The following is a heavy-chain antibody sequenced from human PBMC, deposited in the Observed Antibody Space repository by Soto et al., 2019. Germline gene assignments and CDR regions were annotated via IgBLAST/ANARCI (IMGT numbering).Heavy chain of an antibody. J-gene: IGHJ6*02. CDR3: AREVVVVVAAPYYYGMDV. CDR2: INPNSGGT. Sequence: ASVKVSCKASGYTFTGYYMHWVRQAPGQGLEWMGWINPNSGGTNYAQKYQGRVTMTRDTSISTAYMELSRLRSDDTAVYYCAREVVVVVAAPYYYGMDVWGQGTTVTRLL. CDR1: GYTFTGYY. D-gene: IGHD2-15*01. V-gene: IGHV1-2*02.